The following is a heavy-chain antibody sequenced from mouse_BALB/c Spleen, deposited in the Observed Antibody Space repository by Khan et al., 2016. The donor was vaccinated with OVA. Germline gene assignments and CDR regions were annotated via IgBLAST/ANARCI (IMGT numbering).Heavy chain of an antibody. J-gene: IGHJ2*01. CDR1: GFTFSSYG. CDR3: AGKARTIN. CDR2: INRNGGST. V-gene: IGHV5-6-3*01. Sequence: EVELVESGGGLVQPGGSLKLSCAASGFTFSSYGMSWVRQTPDKRLELVATINRNGGSTYYPDSVKGRFTISRDNAKNTLYLQMSSLKSEDTAMYYCAGKARTINWGQGTTLTVSS.